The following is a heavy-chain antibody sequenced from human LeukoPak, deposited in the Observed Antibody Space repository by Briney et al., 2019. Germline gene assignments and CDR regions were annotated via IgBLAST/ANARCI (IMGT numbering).Heavy chain of an antibody. CDR2: IYTSGST. Sequence: SETLSLTCTVSGGSISSGSYYWSWIRQPAGKGLEWIGRIYTSGSTNYNPSLKSRVTISVDTSKNQFSLKLSSVTAADTAVYYCAREIITFGGVDNDPDAFDIWGQGTMVTVSS. V-gene: IGHV4-61*02. CDR3: AREIITFGGVDNDPDAFDI. CDR1: GGSISSGSYY. D-gene: IGHD3-16*01. J-gene: IGHJ3*02.